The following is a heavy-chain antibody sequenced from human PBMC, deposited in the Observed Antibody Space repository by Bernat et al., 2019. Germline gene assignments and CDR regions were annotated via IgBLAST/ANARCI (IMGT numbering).Heavy chain of an antibody. CDR3: ARELCISTSCPFDC. CDR1: GFTISSHW. D-gene: IGHD2-2*01. J-gene: IGHJ4*02. V-gene: IGHV3-74*01. CDR2: ISPDGRST. Sequence: EVQLVESGGGLIQPGGSLRLSCAASGFTISSHWMHRVRQAPGKGLVWVSRISPDGRSTTYADSVKGRFTISRDNAKNILYLQMNSLRAEDTAVFYCARELCISTSCPFDCWGQGTLVTVSS.